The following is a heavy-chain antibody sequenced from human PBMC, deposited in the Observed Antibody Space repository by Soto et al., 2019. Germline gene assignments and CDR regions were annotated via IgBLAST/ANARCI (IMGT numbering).Heavy chain of an antibody. J-gene: IGHJ4*02. D-gene: IGHD6-13*01. Sequence: ASVKVSCKASGYTFTSYAMHWVRQAPGQRLEWMGWINAGNGNTKYSQKFQGRVTITRDTSASTAYMELSSLRSEDTAVYYCARFYWREAAGIPPDYWGQGTLVTVSS. CDR1: GYTFTSYA. CDR3: ARFYWREAAGIPPDY. V-gene: IGHV1-3*01. CDR2: INAGNGNT.